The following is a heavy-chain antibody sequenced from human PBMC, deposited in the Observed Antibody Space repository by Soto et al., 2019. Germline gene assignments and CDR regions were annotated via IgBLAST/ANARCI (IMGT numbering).Heavy chain of an antibody. V-gene: IGHV4-59*08. D-gene: IGHD2-15*01. CDR2: IYYSGST. J-gene: IGHJ4*02. CDR3: ARRGVVDFDY. Sequence: SETLCVTCTVAGGSISSYYWSWIRQPPGKGLEWIGYIYYSGSTNHNPSLKSRVTISVDTSKNQFSLKLSSVTAADTAVYYCARRGVVDFDYWGQGTLVTVSS. CDR1: GGSISSYY.